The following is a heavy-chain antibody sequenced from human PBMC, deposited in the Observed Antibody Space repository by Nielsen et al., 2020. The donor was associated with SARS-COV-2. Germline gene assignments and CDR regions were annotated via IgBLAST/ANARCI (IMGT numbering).Heavy chain of an antibody. CDR2: ISWNSGSI. V-gene: IGHV3-9*01. Sequence: GGSLRLSCAASGFTFDDYAMHWVRQAPGKGLEWVSGISWNSGSIGYADSVKGRFTISRDNAKNSLYLQMNSLRAEDTALYYCAKDPAGGMDVWGQGTTVTVSS. CDR3: AKDPAGGMDV. J-gene: IGHJ6*02. CDR1: GFTFDDYA.